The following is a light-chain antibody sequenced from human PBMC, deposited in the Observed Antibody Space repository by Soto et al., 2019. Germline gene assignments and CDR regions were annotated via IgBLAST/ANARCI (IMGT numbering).Light chain of an antibody. Sequence: QSVLTQPASVSGSPGQSITISCTGTSSDVGGYNYVSWYQHHPGKAPKLMIYDVSYRPSGVSNRFSGSKSGNTASLTISGLQAEDEADYYCSSYTSSSTLYVFGPGTKLTVL. V-gene: IGLV2-14*03. CDR3: SSYTSSSTLYV. J-gene: IGLJ1*01. CDR2: DVS. CDR1: SSDVGGYNY.